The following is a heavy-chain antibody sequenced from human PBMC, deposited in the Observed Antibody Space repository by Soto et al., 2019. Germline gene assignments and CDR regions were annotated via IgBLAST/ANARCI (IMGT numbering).Heavy chain of an antibody. J-gene: IGHJ4*02. D-gene: IGHD2-2*02. CDR3: ARDGSDWACTSCYIGYFDY. CDR1: GGTFSSYT. Sequence: GASVKVSCKASGGTFSSYTISWVRQAPGQGLEWMGRITPILGIANYAQKFQGRVTITADKSTSTAYMELSSLRSEDTAVYYCARDGSDWACTSCYIGYFDYWGQGTLVTVSS. CDR2: ITPILGIA. V-gene: IGHV1-69*04.